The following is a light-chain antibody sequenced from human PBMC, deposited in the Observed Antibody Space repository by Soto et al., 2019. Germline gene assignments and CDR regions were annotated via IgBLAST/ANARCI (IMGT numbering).Light chain of an antibody. CDR3: QQRGNRGT. V-gene: IGKV3-11*01. CDR1: QSVSSY. J-gene: IGKJ3*01. CDR2: GAS. Sequence: EIVLTQSPATLSLSPGERATLSCRASQSVSSYLGWYQQKPVQAPSLLIYGASNRATGIPARFSGSGSGTDFTLTISSLEPEDFALYYCQQRGNRGTFSPGTKVDIK.